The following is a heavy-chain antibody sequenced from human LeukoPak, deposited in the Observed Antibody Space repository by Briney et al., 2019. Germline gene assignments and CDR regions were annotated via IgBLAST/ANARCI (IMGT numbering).Heavy chain of an antibody. D-gene: IGHD3-3*01. CDR2: INPSGGST. CDR3: ARSESSGYYDY. V-gene: IGHV1-46*01. Sequence: WMGIINPSGGSTSYAQKFQGRVTMTRDTSTSTVYMELSSLRSEDTAVYYCARSESSGYYDYWGQGTLVTVSS. J-gene: IGHJ4*02.